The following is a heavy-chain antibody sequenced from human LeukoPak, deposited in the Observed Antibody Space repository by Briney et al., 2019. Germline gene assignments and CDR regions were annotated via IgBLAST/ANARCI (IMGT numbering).Heavy chain of an antibody. V-gene: IGHV4-34*01. CDR1: GGSFSGYH. D-gene: IGHD3-22*01. CDR2: INHSGST. CDR3: ARIYHDSSGYYSGAFDI. Sequence: SETLSLTCAVYGGSFSGYHWSWIPQPPGKGLEWIGEINHSGSTNYNPSLKSRVTISVDTSKNQFSLKLSSVTAADTAVYYCARIYHDSSGYYSGAFDIWGQGTMVTVSS. J-gene: IGHJ3*02.